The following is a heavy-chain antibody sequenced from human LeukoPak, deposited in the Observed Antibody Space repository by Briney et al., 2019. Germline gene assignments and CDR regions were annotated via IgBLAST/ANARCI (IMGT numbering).Heavy chain of an antibody. D-gene: IGHD5-12*01. J-gene: IGHJ5*02. CDR3: ARIYSGYDL. CDR1: GYTFSVSY. V-gene: IGHV1-2*02. Sequence: GAAVKVSRKASGYTFSVSYIHWVRQAPGQGLEWMGWINPNNGVTNYAQKIQGRVTMTSDTSISTAYMELRSLRSHDPAVYYCARIYSGYDLWGQGTLVTVSS. CDR2: INPNNGVT.